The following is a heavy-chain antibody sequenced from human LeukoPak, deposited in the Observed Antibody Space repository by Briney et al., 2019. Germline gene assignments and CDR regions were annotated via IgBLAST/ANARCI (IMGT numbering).Heavy chain of an antibody. D-gene: IGHD4-17*01. CDR2: IYYSGST. CDR1: GGSISSGDYY. J-gene: IGHJ4*02. V-gene: IGHV4-30-4*08. Sequence: SQTLCLTCTVSGGSISSGDYYWSWIRQPPGKGLEWIGYIYYSGSTYYNPSLKSRVTISVDTSKNQFSLKLSSVTAADTAVYYCARAATVTTGDEYWGQGTLVTVSS. CDR3: ARAATVTTGDEY.